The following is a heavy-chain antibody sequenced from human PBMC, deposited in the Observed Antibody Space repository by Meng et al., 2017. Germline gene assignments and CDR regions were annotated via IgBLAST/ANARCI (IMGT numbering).Heavy chain of an antibody. J-gene: IGHJ4*02. CDR3: ARAIAVSGTGRFDY. V-gene: IGHV1-3*01. Sequence: QVQMGQAGAEVKKPRTSVTVSCKDSGYTFNTYDIHWVRPAPGQRLEWMGWINAGNSDTKYSQKLQGRVTITRDTSASTVYMEVSRLRSEDTGVYYCARAIAVSGTGRFDYWGQGTLVTVSS. CDR1: GYTFNTYD. D-gene: IGHD6-19*01. CDR2: INAGNSDT.